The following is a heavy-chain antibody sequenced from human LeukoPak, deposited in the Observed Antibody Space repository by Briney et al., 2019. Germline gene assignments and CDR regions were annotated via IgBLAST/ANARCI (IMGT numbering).Heavy chain of an antibody. V-gene: IGHV4-39*01. CDR1: GGSISSSSYY. CDR3: ARPVAAERGRYYYYMGV. Sequence: PSETLSLTCTVSGGSISSSSYYWGWIRQPPGKGLEWIGSIYYSGSTYYNPSLKSRVTISVDTSKNQFSLKLSSVTAADTAVYYCARPVAAERGRYYYYMGVWGKGTTVTVSS. D-gene: IGHD2-15*01. CDR2: IYYSGST. J-gene: IGHJ6*03.